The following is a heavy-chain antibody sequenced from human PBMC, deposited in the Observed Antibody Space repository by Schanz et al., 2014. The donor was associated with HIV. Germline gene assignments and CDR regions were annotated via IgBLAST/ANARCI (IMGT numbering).Heavy chain of an antibody. Sequence: QVQLVESGGGVVQPGRSLRLSCAASGFTFSSYGMHWARQAPGKGLEGMAVISHDGSKKYYADSVQGRFTISRDNSTNTVYLQMNSLRAEDTAMYYCAAGLIRYFFDYWGQGTLVTVSS. V-gene: IGHV3-30*07. CDR2: ISHDGSKK. J-gene: IGHJ4*02. CDR1: GFTFSSYG. D-gene: IGHD2-21*01. CDR3: AAGLIRYFFDY.